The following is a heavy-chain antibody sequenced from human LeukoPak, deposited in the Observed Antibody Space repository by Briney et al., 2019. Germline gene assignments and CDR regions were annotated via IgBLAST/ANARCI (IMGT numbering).Heavy chain of an antibody. J-gene: IGHJ4*02. CDR3: TKEPTPGGAFYFDS. D-gene: IGHD3-10*01. V-gene: IGHV3-23*01. CDR2: ISDSGGST. Sequence: GGSLRLSCAAPGFTFGSYAMSWVRQAPGKGLEWVSTISDSGGSTYFADSVKGRFTISRDNSKNTLYLQMNSLRAEDTALYYCTKEPTPGGAFYFDSWGQGTLVTVSS. CDR1: GFTFGSYA.